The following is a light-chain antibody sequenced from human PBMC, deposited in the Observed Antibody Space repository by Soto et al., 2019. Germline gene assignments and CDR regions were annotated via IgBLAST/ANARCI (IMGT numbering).Light chain of an antibody. Sequence: QSALTEPPSAFGSRGQSVTISCTGTSSDVGGYNYVSWYQQHPGKAPKLMIYEVSKRPSGVPDRFSGSKSGNTASLTVSGLQAEDEADYYCSSYAGSNNLGVFGGGTKLTVL. CDR3: SSYAGSNNLGV. CDR2: EVS. CDR1: SSDVGGYNY. V-gene: IGLV2-8*01. J-gene: IGLJ2*01.